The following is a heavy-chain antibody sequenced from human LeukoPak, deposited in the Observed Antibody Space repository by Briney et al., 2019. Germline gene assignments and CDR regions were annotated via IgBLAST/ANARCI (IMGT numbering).Heavy chain of an antibody. J-gene: IGHJ6*02. D-gene: IGHD2-2*01. CDR3: ARSGYCSSTSCYQVYGMDV. Sequence: PGGSLRLSCAASGFTFSSYAMSWVRQAPGKGLEWVSAISGSGGSTYYADSVKGRFTISRDNSKNTLYLQMNSLRAEDTAVYYCARSGYCSSTSCYQVYGMDVWGQGTTVTVSS. CDR1: GFTFSSYA. CDR2: ISGSGGST. V-gene: IGHV3-23*01.